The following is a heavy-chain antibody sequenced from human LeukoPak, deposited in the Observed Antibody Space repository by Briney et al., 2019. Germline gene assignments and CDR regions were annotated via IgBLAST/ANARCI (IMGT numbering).Heavy chain of an antibody. CDR2: IKQDGSEK. Sequence: GGSLRLSCAASGFTFSSYWMSWVRQAPGKGLEWVANIKQDGSEKYYVDSVKGRFTISRDNAKNSLYLQMNSLRAEDTAVYYCARDTNHGYSSSWSFDYWGQGTLVTVSS. CDR3: ARDTNHGYSSSWSFDY. J-gene: IGHJ4*02. D-gene: IGHD6-13*01. V-gene: IGHV3-7*01. CDR1: GFTFSSYW.